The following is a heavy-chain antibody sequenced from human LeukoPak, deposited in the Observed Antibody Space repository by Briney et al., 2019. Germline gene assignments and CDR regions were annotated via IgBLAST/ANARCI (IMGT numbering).Heavy chain of an antibody. J-gene: IGHJ6*03. Sequence: PSETLSLTCTVSGGSISSYYWSWIRQPAGKGLEWIGRIYTSGSTNYNPSLKSRVTMSVDTSKNQFSLKLSSVTAADTAVYYCARDGGYCSGGSCYHYYYYMDVWGKGTTVTISS. CDR2: IYTSGST. CDR1: GGSISSYY. V-gene: IGHV4-4*07. CDR3: ARDGGYCSGGSCYHYYYYMDV. D-gene: IGHD2-15*01.